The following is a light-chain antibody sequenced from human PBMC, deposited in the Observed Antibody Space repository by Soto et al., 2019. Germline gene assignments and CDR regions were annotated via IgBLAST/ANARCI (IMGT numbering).Light chain of an antibody. Sequence: SLLTQPAPLSGAPWQAITIPRTGTSRDVGGYSHVSCYQQHPGKAPKLMIYDVSNRPSGVSNRFSGSKSGNTASLTISGLQAEDEADYYCSSYTSSSTYVFGTGTKVTVL. CDR1: SRDVGGYSH. V-gene: IGLV2-14*01. J-gene: IGLJ1*01. CDR2: DVS. CDR3: SSYTSSSTYV.